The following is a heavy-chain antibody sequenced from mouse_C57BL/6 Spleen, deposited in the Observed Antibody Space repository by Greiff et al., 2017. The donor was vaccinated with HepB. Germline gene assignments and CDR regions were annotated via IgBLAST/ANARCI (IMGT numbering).Heavy chain of an antibody. CDR1: GYTFTSYW. J-gene: IGHJ3*01. CDR3: ARDGIYYGSRERPAWFAY. Sequence: QVQLQQPGAELVKPGASVKMSCKASGYTFTSYWITWVKQRPGQGLEWIGDIYPGSGSTNYNEKFKSKATLTVDTSSSTAYMQLSSLTSEDSAVYYCARDGIYYGSRERPAWFAYWGQGTLVTVSA. D-gene: IGHD1-1*01. CDR2: IYPGSGST. V-gene: IGHV1-55*01.